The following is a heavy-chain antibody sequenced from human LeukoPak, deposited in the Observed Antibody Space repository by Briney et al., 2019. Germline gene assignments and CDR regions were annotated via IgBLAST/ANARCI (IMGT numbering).Heavy chain of an antibody. Sequence: GGSLRLSCAASGFTFSSYWMSWVRQAAGKGLEWVANIKQDGSEKYYVDSVKGRFTISRDNAKNSLYLQMNSLRAEDTAVYYCARDKSVYYDTSGSRFDYWGQGILVTVSS. J-gene: IGHJ4*02. CDR2: IKQDGSEK. D-gene: IGHD3-22*01. CDR1: GFTFSSYW. V-gene: IGHV3-7*01. CDR3: ARDKSVYYDTSGSRFDY.